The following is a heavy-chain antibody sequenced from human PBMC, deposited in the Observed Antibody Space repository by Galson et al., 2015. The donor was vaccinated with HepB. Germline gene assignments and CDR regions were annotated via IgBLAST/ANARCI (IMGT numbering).Heavy chain of an antibody. CDR3: ARESPIAAAGLGY. CDR2: ISYDGSNK. CDR1: GFTFSSYA. V-gene: IGHV3-30*04. Sequence: SLRLSCAASGFTFSSYAMHWVRQAPGKGLEWVAVISYDGSNKYYADSVKGRFTISRDNSKNTLYLQMNSLRAEDTAVYYCARESPIAAAGLGYWGQGTLVTVSS. J-gene: IGHJ4*02. D-gene: IGHD6-13*01.